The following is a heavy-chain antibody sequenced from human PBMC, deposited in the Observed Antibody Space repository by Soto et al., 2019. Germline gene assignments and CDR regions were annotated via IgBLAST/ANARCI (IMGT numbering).Heavy chain of an antibody. CDR1: GFPFGRSA. J-gene: IGHJ4*02. CDR3: ATQDCSGADCYPPG. V-gene: IGHV3-23*01. Sequence: EVQLLESGGGLVQPGGSLRLSCAASGFPFGRSAMSWVRQAPGMGLEWVSTIISDTARTHYADSVKGRFTISRDSSKNTMFLQMNSLRAADTAVYYCATQDCSGADCYPPGWGQGNLVTVSS. CDR2: IISDTART. D-gene: IGHD2-21*02.